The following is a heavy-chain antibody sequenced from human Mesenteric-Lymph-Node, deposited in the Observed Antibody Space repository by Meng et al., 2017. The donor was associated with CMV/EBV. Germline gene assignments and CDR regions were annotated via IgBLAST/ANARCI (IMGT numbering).Heavy chain of an antibody. J-gene: IGHJ5*02. CDR3: ARDSGSYHNWFDP. V-gene: IGHV4-59*01. CDR1: GGSSSSYY. D-gene: IGHD1-26*01. CDR2: VYYSGSS. Sequence: SEPLSLTCTVSGGSSSSYYWSWIRQPPGKGVGWIGYVYYSGSSNCNPSLKSRVTISVDTSEIQLSLKLGSLTAADTAVYYCARDSGSYHNWFDPWGQGTLVTVSS.